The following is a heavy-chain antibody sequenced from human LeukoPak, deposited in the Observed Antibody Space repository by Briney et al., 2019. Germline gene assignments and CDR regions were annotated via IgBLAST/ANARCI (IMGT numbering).Heavy chain of an antibody. D-gene: IGHD3-16*02. CDR2: IKPNTGGT. CDR3: ARDKLGLGELSLYDQ. CDR1: GYAFSGYY. J-gene: IGHJ5*02. V-gene: IGHV1-2*02. Sequence: AASVKVSCKASGYAFSGYYMHWVRQTPGQGLEWMGWIKPNTGGTDYAQKFRGRVTMTRDTSISTAYMELSRLRSDDTAMYYCARDKLGLGELSLYDQWGQGTLVTVFS.